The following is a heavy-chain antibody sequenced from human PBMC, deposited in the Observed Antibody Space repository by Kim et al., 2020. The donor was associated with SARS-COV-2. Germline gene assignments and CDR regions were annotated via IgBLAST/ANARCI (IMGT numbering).Heavy chain of an antibody. CDR2: ISSSSGYI. Sequence: GGSLRLSCAASIFTFRSYSMNWVRQAPGKGLEWVSSISSSSGYIYYADSVKGRFTISRDNAKNSLYLQMNSLRAEDTAVYYCARDRCTGGSCYSVLAFDIWGQGTMVTVSS. D-gene: IGHD2-15*01. J-gene: IGHJ3*02. V-gene: IGHV3-21*01. CDR1: IFTFRSYS. CDR3: ARDRCTGGSCYSVLAFDI.